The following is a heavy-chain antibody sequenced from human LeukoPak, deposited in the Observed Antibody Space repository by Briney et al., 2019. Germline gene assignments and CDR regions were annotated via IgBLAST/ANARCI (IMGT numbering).Heavy chain of an antibody. D-gene: IGHD5-12*01. CDR3: ARGGVGGYDYFDS. CDR1: GGSISSDDYY. J-gene: IGHJ4*02. CDR2: ITYSGST. Sequence: SQTLSLTCTVSGGSISSDDYYWSWIRQPPGKGLEWIGHITYSGSTDYSPSLRSRVTMSVDTSKNQFFLKLNSVTAAETAMYFCARGGVGGYDYFDSWGQGTLVAVSS. V-gene: IGHV4-30-4*01.